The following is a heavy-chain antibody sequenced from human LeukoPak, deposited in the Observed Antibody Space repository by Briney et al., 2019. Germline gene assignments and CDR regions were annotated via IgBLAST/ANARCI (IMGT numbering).Heavy chain of an antibody. CDR2: ISGSGGST. D-gene: IGHD3-22*01. CDR3: AKDERRITMIVVVISPFDY. J-gene: IGHJ4*02. Sequence: PGGSLRLSCAASGFTFSSYGMSWVRQAPGKGLEWVSAISGSGGSTYYADSVKGRFTISRDNSKNTLYLQMNSLRAEDTAVYYCAKDERRITMIVVVISPFDYWGQGTLVTVSS. V-gene: IGHV3-23*01. CDR1: GFTFSSYG.